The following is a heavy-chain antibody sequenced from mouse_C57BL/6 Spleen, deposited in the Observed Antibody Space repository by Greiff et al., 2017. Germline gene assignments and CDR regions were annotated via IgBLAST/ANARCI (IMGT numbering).Heavy chain of an antibody. D-gene: IGHD1-1*01. V-gene: IGHV5-17*01. CDR2: ISSGSSTI. J-gene: IGHJ4*01. Sequence: EVMLVESGGGLVKPGGSLKLSCAASGFTFSDYGMHWVRQAPEKGLEWVAYISSGSSTIYYEDTVKGRFTISRDNARNTLFLQMTSLRSEDTAMYYCARRYYGGSTGAMDYWGQGTSVTVSS. CDR1: GFTFSDYG. CDR3: ARRYYGGSTGAMDY.